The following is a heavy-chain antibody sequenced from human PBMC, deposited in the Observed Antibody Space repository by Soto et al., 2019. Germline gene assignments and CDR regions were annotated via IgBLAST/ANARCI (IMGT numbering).Heavy chain of an antibody. Sequence: SETLSLTCAVYGGSFSGYYWSWIRQPPGKGLEWIGEINHSESTNQNPSLKSRVTISVDTSKNQFSLKLRPVTAADTAVYYCARGTPMIVAVQVDAPDKGYFDSWSLGTRVTVSS. D-gene: IGHD3-22*01. CDR3: ARGTPMIVAVQVDAPDKGYFDS. CDR2: INHSEST. CDR1: GGSFSGYY. J-gene: IGHJ4*02. V-gene: IGHV4-34*01.